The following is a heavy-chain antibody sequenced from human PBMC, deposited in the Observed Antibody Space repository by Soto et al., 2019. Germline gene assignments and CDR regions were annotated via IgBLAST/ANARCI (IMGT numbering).Heavy chain of an antibody. V-gene: IGHV3-23*01. J-gene: IGHJ2*01. Sequence: GGSLRLSCVASGFAFRSYAMSWVRQAPGKGLEWVSSITDTGGSTHYADSVKGRFIISRDYLKSTVFLEMNSLRPEDTATYYCAKERNQVTTYFDLWGRGTLVTVSS. CDR1: GFAFRSYA. CDR2: ITDTGGST. D-gene: IGHD4-17*01. CDR3: AKERNQVTTYFDL.